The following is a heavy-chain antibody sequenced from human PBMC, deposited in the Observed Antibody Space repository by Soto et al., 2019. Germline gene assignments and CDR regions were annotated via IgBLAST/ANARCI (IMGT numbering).Heavy chain of an antibody. D-gene: IGHD6-19*01. V-gene: IGHV4-4*07. Sequence: SETLSLTYTVSGGSISSYYWSWIRQPAGKGLEWIGRIYTSGSTNYNPSLKSRVTMSVDTSKNQFSLKLSSVTAADTAVYYCARDGLLAVAAWGYYDPWGQGTLVTVSS. J-gene: IGHJ5*02. CDR1: GGSISSYY. CDR3: ARDGLLAVAAWGYYDP. CDR2: IYTSGST.